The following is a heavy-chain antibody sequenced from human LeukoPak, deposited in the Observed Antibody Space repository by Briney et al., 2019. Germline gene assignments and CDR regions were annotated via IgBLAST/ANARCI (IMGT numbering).Heavy chain of an antibody. V-gene: IGHV3-11*01. D-gene: IGHD3-22*01. J-gene: IGHJ4*02. Sequence: PGGSLRLSCAASGFTFSDYYMSWIRQAPGRGLEGVSVISSSGDSRYYADSVKGRFTISRDNSKNTLYLQMNSLTVEDTAVYYCAKGGYDTRGYYYGFDYWGQGTVVTVSS. CDR3: AKGGYDTRGYYYGFDY. CDR2: ISSSGDSR. CDR1: GFTFSDYY.